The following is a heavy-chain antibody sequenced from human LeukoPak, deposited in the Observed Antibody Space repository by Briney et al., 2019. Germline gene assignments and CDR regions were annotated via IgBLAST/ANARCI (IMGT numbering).Heavy chain of an antibody. D-gene: IGHD6-13*01. V-gene: IGHV3-30*18. Sequence: GGSLRLSCAPSGFTFSRHGMHWVRQAPGKGLEWVAIISNDGSRKYYAHSVKGRFTISRGNSKNTLYLQMNSLRAEDTAVYYCAKTRPLDSSSWSHGDYWGQGTLVTVSS. CDR2: ISNDGSRK. CDR1: GFTFSRHG. CDR3: AKTRPLDSSSWSHGDY. J-gene: IGHJ4*02.